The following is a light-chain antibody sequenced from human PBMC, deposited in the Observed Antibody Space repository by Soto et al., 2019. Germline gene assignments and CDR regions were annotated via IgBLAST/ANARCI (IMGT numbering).Light chain of an antibody. CDR2: DAS. CDR3: QQYSTYPYT. V-gene: IGKV1-5*01. Sequence: DIQMTQSPSTLSASVGDRVTITCRASQNVETRLAWYQQKPGKAPDLVIYDASNLEEGGPSRFSGSGSGTEFSLSISSLHSEDSATYFCQQYSTYPYTFGQGTRLHIK. J-gene: IGKJ2*01. CDR1: QNVETR.